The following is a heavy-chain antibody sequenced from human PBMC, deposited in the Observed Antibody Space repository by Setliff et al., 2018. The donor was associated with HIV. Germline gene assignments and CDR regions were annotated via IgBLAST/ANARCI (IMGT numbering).Heavy chain of an antibody. Sequence: SGGSLRLSCAAFGFTFSRYSMSWVRQAPGRGLEGVSAISGSGGSTYYADSVKGRFTISRDNSKNTLYLQMSSLRAEDTAVYYCASPGRGYGGMNVWGKGTTVTVSS. CDR2: ISGSGGST. J-gene: IGHJ6*03. CDR3: ASPGRGYGGMNV. CDR1: GFTFSRYS. V-gene: IGHV3-23*01. D-gene: IGHD5-12*01.